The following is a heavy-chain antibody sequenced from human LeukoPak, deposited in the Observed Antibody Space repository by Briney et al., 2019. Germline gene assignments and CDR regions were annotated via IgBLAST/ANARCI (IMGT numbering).Heavy chain of an antibody. D-gene: IGHD3-22*01. Sequence: ASVKVSCKASGYTFTSYYMYWVRQAPGQGLEWMGLINPSRGNTDYAQKFQGRVTMTRDTSTSTVYMELTSLRSEDTAVYYCAREAAHMIVVVGGFDPWGQGTLVTVSS. CDR2: INPSRGNT. V-gene: IGHV1-46*01. J-gene: IGHJ5*02. CDR3: AREAAHMIVVVGGFDP. CDR1: GYTFTSYY.